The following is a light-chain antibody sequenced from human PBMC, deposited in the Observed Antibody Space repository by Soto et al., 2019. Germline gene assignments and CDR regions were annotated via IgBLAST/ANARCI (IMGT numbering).Light chain of an antibody. Sequence: DIQMTQSPSTLSASVGDRVTIACRASQSITRWLAWYQQKPGKAPKLLIFDASTLEIGVPSRFSGSGYGTEFTLTISSLQPEDFATYFCQQYHNFWTFGQGTKVDIK. CDR3: QQYHNFWT. CDR2: DAS. V-gene: IGKV1-5*01. CDR1: QSITRW. J-gene: IGKJ1*01.